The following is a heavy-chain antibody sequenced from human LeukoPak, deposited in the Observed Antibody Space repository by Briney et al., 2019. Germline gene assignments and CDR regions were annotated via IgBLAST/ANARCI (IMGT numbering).Heavy chain of an antibody. CDR2: IYTSGST. V-gene: IGHV4-61*02. J-gene: IGHJ6*03. D-gene: IGHD3-10*01. CDR3: ARDAHRGYYYYMDV. Sequence: PSETLSLTCTVSGGSISSGSYYWSWIRQPAGKGLEWIGRIYTSGSTNYNPSLKSRVTMSVDTSKNQFSLKLSSVTAADTAVYYCARDAHRGYYYYMDVWGKGTTVTVSS. CDR1: GGSISSGSYY.